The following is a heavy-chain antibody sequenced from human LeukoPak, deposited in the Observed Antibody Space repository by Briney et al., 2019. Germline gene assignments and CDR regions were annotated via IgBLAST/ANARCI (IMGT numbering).Heavy chain of an antibody. CDR2: ITDSGSSR. Sequence: GSLRLSCAASGFTFSDYSMAWVRQAPGKGLEWVSYITDSGSSRYYADSVKGRFTISRDNAKNSLYLQMNSLRADDTAVYYCTRDLAVAGYWGQGTLVTVSS. J-gene: IGHJ4*02. V-gene: IGHV3-11*01. CDR1: GFTFSDYS. CDR3: TRDLAVAGY. D-gene: IGHD6-19*01.